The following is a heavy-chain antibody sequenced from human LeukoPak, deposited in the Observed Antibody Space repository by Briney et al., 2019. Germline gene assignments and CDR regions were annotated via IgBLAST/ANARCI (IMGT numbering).Heavy chain of an antibody. Sequence: SGGSLRLSCVASGLTFSSYAMSWVRQPPGKGLEWIGEINHGGSTNYNPSLKSRVTISVDTSQNQFSLRLSSVTAADTAVYYCARGRYVTTRGGAAAGFLDYWGQGTLVTVST. J-gene: IGHJ4*02. CDR2: INHGGST. D-gene: IGHD6-13*01. CDR3: ARGRYVTTRGGAAAGFLDY. V-gene: IGHV4-34*01. CDR1: GLTFSSYA.